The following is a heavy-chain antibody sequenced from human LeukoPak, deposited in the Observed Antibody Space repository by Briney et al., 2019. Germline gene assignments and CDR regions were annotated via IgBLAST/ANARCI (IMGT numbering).Heavy chain of an antibody. J-gene: IGHJ4*02. CDR3: ARDGLGGTGYYFNDY. CDR1: GFTFSSYR. D-gene: IGHD3/OR15-3a*01. V-gene: IGHV3-21*01. Sequence: QAGGSLRLSCAASGFTFSSYRMNWVRQAPGKGLEWVSSISSSSSYIYYADSVKGRFTISRDNAKNSLYLQMNSLRAEDTAVYYCARDGLGGTGYYFNDYWGQGTLVTVSS. CDR2: ISSSSSYI.